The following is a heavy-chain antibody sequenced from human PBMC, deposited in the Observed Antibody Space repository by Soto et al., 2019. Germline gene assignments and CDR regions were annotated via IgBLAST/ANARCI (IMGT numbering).Heavy chain of an antibody. J-gene: IGHJ4*02. Sequence: QVQLVQSGAEVKEPGASVRVSCKPSGYTFTSHTLHWARQAPGQGLEWMGWIRVAQNSPRYAQRFQGRVTFSTDTSTTTGYMELSALTREDPAMYYCAIEREDGVPGDYWGQGSLGSVSS. CDR2: IRVAQNSP. V-gene: IGHV1-3*01. CDR3: AIEREDGVPGDY. D-gene: IGHD2-8*01. CDR1: GYTFTSHT.